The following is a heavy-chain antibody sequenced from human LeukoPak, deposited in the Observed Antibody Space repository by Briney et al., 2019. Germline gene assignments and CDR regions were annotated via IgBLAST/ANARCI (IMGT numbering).Heavy chain of an antibody. CDR1: GGSFSGYY. CDR3: ARGLAYSSSWYAVGWFDP. V-gene: IGHV4-34*01. Sequence: SETLCLTCAVSGGSFSGYYWSWIRQPPGKGLEWIGEINHSGSTNYNPSLKSRVSLSVDTSKKQFFLKLSSVTAADTAVFYCARGLAYSSSWYAVGWFDPWGQGTLVTVSS. J-gene: IGHJ5*02. CDR2: INHSGST. D-gene: IGHD6-13*01.